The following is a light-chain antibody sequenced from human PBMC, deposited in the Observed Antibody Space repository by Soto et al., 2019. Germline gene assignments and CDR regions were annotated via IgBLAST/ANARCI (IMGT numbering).Light chain of an antibody. J-gene: IGLJ3*02. CDR3: XAWDDSLNGWV. V-gene: IGLV1-44*01. Sequence: QSVLTQPPSASGTPGQRVTISCSGSSSNIGSNTVNWYQQLPGTAPKLLIYSNNQRPSGVPDRFSGSKSGTSASLAISGLQSEDEADYYCXAWDDSLNGWVFGGGTKLTVL. CDR2: SNN. CDR1: SSNIGSNT.